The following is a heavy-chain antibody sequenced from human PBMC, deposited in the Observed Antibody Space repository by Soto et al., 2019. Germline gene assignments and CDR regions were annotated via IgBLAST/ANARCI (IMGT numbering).Heavy chain of an antibody. J-gene: IGHJ5*02. CDR2: IKHDGSEV. Sequence: EVQLVESGGGLVQPGGSLRLTCTASGFTFSSSWMAWVRQAPGKGLESVGNIKHDGSEVYYLDSVRGRFTISRDSAWKSLYLQVNSLRAEDTAVYYCAGIQNNWFDPWGQGTLVAVSS. V-gene: IGHV3-7*01. CDR3: AGIQNNWFDP. CDR1: GFTFSSSW.